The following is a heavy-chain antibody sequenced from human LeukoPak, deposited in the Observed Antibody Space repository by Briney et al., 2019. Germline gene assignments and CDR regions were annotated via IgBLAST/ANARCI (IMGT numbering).Heavy chain of an antibody. CDR3: AREPGFDSSGYLNWFDP. D-gene: IGHD3-22*01. CDR1: GGSIINYY. Sequence: SETLSLTCTVSGGSIINYYWSWIRQPPGKGLEWIGYIHYSGSTKYNPSLKSRVTISVDTSNNHFALKLSSVTAAATAVYYCAREPGFDSSGYLNWFDPWGQGTLVTVSS. CDR2: IHYSGST. V-gene: IGHV4-59*01. J-gene: IGHJ5*02.